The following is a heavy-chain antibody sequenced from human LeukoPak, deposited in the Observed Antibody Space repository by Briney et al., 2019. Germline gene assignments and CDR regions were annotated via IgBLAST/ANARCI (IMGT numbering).Heavy chain of an antibody. CDR3: ARGGGYCGGDCYGIDY. CDR2: ISSSSSYI. Sequence: SGGSLRLSCAASGFTFDDYAMHWVRQAPGKGLEWVSSISSSSSYIYYVDSVQGRFTISIDDAKNSLYLQMNSLRAEDTAVYYCARGGGYCGGDCYGIDYWGQGTLVTVSS. J-gene: IGHJ4*02. CDR1: GFTFDDYA. V-gene: IGHV3-21*01. D-gene: IGHD2-21*01.